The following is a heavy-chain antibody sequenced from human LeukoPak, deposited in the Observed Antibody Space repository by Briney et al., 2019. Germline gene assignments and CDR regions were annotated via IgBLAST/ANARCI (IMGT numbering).Heavy chain of an antibody. CDR2: INSDGSST. V-gene: IGHV3-74*01. Sequence: GGSLRLSCAASGFTFSSYWMHWVRQVPGKGLVWVSRINSDGSSTTYADSVKGRFTISRDNAKNTLYLQMNSLRAEDTAVYYCARISYDSSGYYDYWGQGTLVTVSS. CDR1: GFTFSSYW. CDR3: ARISYDSSGYYDY. J-gene: IGHJ4*02. D-gene: IGHD3-22*01.